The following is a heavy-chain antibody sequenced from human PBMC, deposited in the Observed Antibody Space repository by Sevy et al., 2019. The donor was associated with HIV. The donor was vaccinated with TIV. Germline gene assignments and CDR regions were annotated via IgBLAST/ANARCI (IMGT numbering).Heavy chain of an antibody. Sequence: GGSLRLSCAASGFTVSSNYMTWVRQVPGKVLEGVSVIYSDGTTYHADSVKDRFTISRDNSKNTLYLQMNSLRAEDTAVYYCARGKSGYGYALNYWGQGTLVTVSS. CDR3: ARGKSGYGYALNY. D-gene: IGHD5-18*01. J-gene: IGHJ4*02. CDR2: IYSDGTT. CDR1: GFTVSSNY. V-gene: IGHV3-66*01.